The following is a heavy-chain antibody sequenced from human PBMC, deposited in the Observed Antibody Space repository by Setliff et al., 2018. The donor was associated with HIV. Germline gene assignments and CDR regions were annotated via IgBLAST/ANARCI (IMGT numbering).Heavy chain of an antibody. Sequence: LRLSCAASGFTFSSYSMNWVRQAPGKGLEWVSSISSSSTHIYYADSVKGRFTISRDNAKNSLYLQMNSLRAEDAAVYYCATDLHWAFDYWGQGSLVTV. J-gene: IGHJ4*02. CDR2: ISSSSTHI. CDR1: GFTFSSYS. V-gene: IGHV3-21*01. CDR3: ATDLHWAFDY. D-gene: IGHD7-27*01.